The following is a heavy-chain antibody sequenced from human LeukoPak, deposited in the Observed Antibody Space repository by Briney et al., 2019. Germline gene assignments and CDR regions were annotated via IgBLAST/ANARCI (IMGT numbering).Heavy chain of an antibody. CDR1: GFSFSNYW. CDR2: INGDGSST. J-gene: IGHJ5*02. D-gene: IGHD3-16*01. CDR3: AKGDKMLTWRRTYNRFDP. V-gene: IGHV3-74*01. Sequence: GGSLRLSCAASGFSFSNYWMHWVRQPPGKGLVWVSRINGDGSSTDYAESVKGRFTVSRDNAKNTLYLQLNSLRAEDTAVYFCAKGDKMLTWRRTYNRFDPWGQGTLVTVSS.